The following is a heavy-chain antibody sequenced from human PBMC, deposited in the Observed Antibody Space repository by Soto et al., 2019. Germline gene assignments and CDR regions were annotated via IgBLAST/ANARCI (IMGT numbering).Heavy chain of an antibody. D-gene: IGHD3-16*01. V-gene: IGHV1-46*01. CDR2: INPSGGST. CDR1: GYAFTSYY. CDR3: ARPRQLRQGYYYGMDV. J-gene: IGHJ6*02. Sequence: GVSVKVCSEASGYAFTSYYRHSLRQEPEQGLEWMGIINPSGGSTSYAQKFQGRVTMTRDTSTSTVYMELSSLRSEDTAVYYCARPRQLRQGYYYGMDVWGQGTTVTVSS.